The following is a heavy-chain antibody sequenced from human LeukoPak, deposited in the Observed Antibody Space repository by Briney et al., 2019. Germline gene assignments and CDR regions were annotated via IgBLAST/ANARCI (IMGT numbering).Heavy chain of an antibody. Sequence: ASVKASCKASGYTFTGYYMHWVRQAPGQGLEWMGWINPNSGGTNYAQKFQGRVTMTRDTSISTAYMELSRLRSDDTAVYYCARDWSGDVVVPAAIEFDYWGQGTLVTVSS. J-gene: IGHJ4*02. D-gene: IGHD2-2*01. V-gene: IGHV1-2*02. CDR1: GYTFTGYY. CDR3: ARDWSGDVVVPAAIEFDY. CDR2: INPNSGGT.